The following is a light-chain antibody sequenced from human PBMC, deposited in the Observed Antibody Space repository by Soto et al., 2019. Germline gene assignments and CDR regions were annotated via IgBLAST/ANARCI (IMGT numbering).Light chain of an antibody. CDR3: QEYFQWPPGM. CDR1: QFVSTR. Sequence: EIVVTQSPATLSASPGERVTLTCRASQFVSTRLAWYQQRPGQVPRLLIYDAYTRALGISARFSGSGSGTEFTLTISSLQSEDFALYYCQEYFQWPPGMFGPGTKVYIK. J-gene: IGKJ1*01. CDR2: DAY. V-gene: IGKV3-15*01.